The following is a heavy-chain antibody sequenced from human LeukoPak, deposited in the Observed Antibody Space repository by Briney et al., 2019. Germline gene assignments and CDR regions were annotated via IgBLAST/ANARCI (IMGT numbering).Heavy chain of an antibody. Sequence: PPETLSLTCAVYGGSFSGYYWSWLRQPPGKGLEWIGEINHSGSTNYNPSLKSRVTISVDTSKNQFSLKLSSVTAADTAVYYCARGPPPVLRYFDWLSRMFDYWGQGTLVTVSS. CDR3: ARGPPPVLRYFDWLSRMFDY. V-gene: IGHV4-34*01. CDR2: INHSGST. CDR1: GGSFSGYY. D-gene: IGHD3-9*01. J-gene: IGHJ4*02.